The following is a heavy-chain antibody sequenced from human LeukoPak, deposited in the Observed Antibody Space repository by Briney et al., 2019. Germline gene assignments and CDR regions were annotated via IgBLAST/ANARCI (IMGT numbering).Heavy chain of an antibody. CDR1: GGSISSSSYY. V-gene: IGHV4-39*01. CDR2: IYYSGST. CDR3: ARGQNFWSGYYTGIMFGGKNGNYYYGMDV. D-gene: IGHD3-3*01. J-gene: IGHJ6*02. Sequence: SPSETLSLTCTVSGGSISSSSYYWGWIRQPPGKGLEWIGSIYYSGSTYYNPSLKSRVTISVDTSKNQFSLKLSSVTAADTAVYYCARGQNFWSGYYTGIMFGGKNGNYYYGMDVWGQGTTVTVSS.